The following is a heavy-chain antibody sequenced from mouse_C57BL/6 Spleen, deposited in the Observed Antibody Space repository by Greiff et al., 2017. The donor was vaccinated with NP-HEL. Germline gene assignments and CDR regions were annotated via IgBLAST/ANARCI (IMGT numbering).Heavy chain of an antibody. D-gene: IGHD2-4*01. V-gene: IGHV7-3*01. CDR3: ARYDDYDDCDY. Sequence: EVMLVESGGGLVQPGGSLSLSCAASGFTFTDYYMSWVRQPPGKALEWLGFIRNKANGYTTEYSASVKGRFTISRDNSQSILYLQMNALRAEDSATYYCARYDDYDDCDYWGQGTTLTVSS. J-gene: IGHJ2*01. CDR1: GFTFTDYY. CDR2: IRNKANGYTT.